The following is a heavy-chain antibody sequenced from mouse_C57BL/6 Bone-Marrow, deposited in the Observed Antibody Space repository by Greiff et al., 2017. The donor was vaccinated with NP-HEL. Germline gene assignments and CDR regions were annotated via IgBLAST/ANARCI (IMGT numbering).Heavy chain of an antibody. D-gene: IGHD4-1*01. J-gene: IGHJ3*01. CDR2: INSDGGST. Sequence: EVKLVESGGGLVQPGESLKLSCESTEYEFPSHDMSWVRKTPEKRLELVAAINSDGGSTYYPDTMERRFIISRDNTKKTLYLQMSSLRSEDTALYCGARDGNWAGFAYWGQGTLVTVSA. CDR1: EYEFPSHD. CDR3: ARDGNWAGFAY. V-gene: IGHV5-2*01.